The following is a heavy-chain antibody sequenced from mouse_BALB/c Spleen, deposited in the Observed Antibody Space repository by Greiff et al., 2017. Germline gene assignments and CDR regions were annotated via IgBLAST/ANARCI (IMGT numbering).Heavy chain of an antibody. Sequence: EVQLQQSGGGLVQPGGSLKLSCAASGFTFSSYGMSWVRQTPDKRLELVATINSNGGGTYYPDSVKGRFTISRDNAKNTLYLQMSSLKSEDTAMYYCAREGYGFPFAYWGQGTLVTVSA. J-gene: IGHJ3*01. V-gene: IGHV5-6-3*01. CDR3: AREGYGFPFAY. CDR1: GFTFSSYG. CDR2: INSNGGGT. D-gene: IGHD1-2*01.